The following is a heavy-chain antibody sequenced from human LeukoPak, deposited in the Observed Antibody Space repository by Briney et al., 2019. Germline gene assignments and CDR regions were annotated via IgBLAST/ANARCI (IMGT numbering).Heavy chain of an antibody. D-gene: IGHD3-9*01. J-gene: IGHJ3*02. CDR1: GGTFSSYA. V-gene: IGHV1-69*01. CDR2: IIPIFGTA. CDR3: ARDRGGREYAILTGPETHDAFDI. Sequence: SVKVSCKASGGTFSSYAISWVRQAPGQGLEWMGGIIPIFGTANYAQKFQGRVTITADESTSTAYMELSSLRSDDTAVYYCARDRGGREYAILTGPETHDAFDIWGQGTMVTVSS.